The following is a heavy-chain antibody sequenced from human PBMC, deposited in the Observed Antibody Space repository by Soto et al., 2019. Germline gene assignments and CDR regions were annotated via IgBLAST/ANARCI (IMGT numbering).Heavy chain of an antibody. J-gene: IGHJ3*02. CDR2: IYYSGST. Sequence: QLQLQESGPGLVKPSETLSLTCTVSGGSISSSSYYWGWMRQPPGKGLEWIGSIYYSGSTYYNPSLKSRVTISVDTSKNQFSLKLRSVTAADTAVYYCARQIRPRHLNAFDIWGQGTMVTVSS. V-gene: IGHV4-39*01. CDR1: GGSISSSSYY. CDR3: ARQIRPRHLNAFDI.